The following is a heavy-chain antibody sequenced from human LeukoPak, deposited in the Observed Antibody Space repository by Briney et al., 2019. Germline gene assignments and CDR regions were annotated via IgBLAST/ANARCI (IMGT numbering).Heavy chain of an antibody. J-gene: IGHJ5*02. CDR2: IDHSGST. D-gene: IGHD4-17*01. CDR3: ARVPGDNDYGDYEENWFDP. CDR1: GGSFSSYY. Sequence: SETLSLTCTVSGGSFSSYYWTWIRQPPGKGLEWIGYIDHSGSTNYNPSLKSRVTISVDTSKNQFSLKLSSVTAADTAVYYCARVPGDNDYGDYEENWFDPWGQGTLVTVSS. V-gene: IGHV4-59*08.